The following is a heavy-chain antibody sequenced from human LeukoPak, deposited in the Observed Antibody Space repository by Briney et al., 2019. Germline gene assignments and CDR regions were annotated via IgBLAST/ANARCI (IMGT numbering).Heavy chain of an antibody. Sequence: PSETLSLTCTVSGGSISSYSWNWIRQPAGKGLEWIGHIYSSGSTNYNPSLKSQVTMSVDTSKNQFSLRLSSVTAADTAVYYCARGIYGSGLAAFDIWGQGTMVTVSS. J-gene: IGHJ3*02. D-gene: IGHD3-10*01. CDR3: ARGIYGSGLAAFDI. CDR2: IYSSGST. CDR1: GGSISSYS. V-gene: IGHV4-4*07.